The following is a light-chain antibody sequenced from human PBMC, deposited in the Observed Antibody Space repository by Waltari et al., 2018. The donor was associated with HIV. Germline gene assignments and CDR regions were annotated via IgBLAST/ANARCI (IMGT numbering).Light chain of an antibody. J-gene: IGLJ2*01. CDR1: NIGSKT. CDR2: ADR. V-gene: IGLV3-21*02. CDR3: QVWDSSRDHVV. Sequence: SYVLTQPPSVSVAPGQTARLTCGGKNIGSKTLHWYTRMPGQAPVLVVYADRDRPSGIPERFSGSNSGNTATLTISRVEAGDEADYFCQVWDSSRDHVVFGGGTTLTVL.